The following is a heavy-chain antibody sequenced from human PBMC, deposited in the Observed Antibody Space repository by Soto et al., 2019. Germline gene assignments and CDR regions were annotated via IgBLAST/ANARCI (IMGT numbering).Heavy chain of an antibody. D-gene: IGHD3-22*01. CDR1: GDSISSYY. V-gene: IGHV4-59*01. Sequence: SETLSLTCSVSGDSISSYYWSWIRQSPGKGLEWIGYIYYSGRTNYTPSLRSRVTISVDTSKNQLSLELSSVTAADTAVYYCVRDYYYDSSGYPGADYYGMDVWGQGTTVTSP. J-gene: IGHJ6*02. CDR2: IYYSGRT. CDR3: VRDYYYDSSGYPGADYYGMDV.